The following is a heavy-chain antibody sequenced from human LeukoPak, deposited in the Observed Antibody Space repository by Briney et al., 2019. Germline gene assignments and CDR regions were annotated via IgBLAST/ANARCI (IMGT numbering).Heavy chain of an antibody. Sequence: GGSLRLSCAVSGLTFSSSWMDWVRQAPGKGLEWVAGINPDGNKKYSADSVKGRFTISRDNSKNTLYLQMNSLRAEDTAVYYCAKDGNYYDFWSGYYTGDRYFDYWGQGTLVTVSS. CDR3: AKDGNYYDFWSGYYTGDRYFDY. CDR1: GLTFSSSW. V-gene: IGHV3-7*03. J-gene: IGHJ4*02. CDR2: INPDGNKK. D-gene: IGHD3-3*01.